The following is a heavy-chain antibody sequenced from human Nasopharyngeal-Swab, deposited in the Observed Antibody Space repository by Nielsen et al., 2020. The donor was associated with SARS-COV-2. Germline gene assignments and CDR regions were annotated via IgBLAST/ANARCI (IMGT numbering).Heavy chain of an antibody. J-gene: IGHJ4*02. V-gene: IGHV3-23*03. CDR2: IYGGGFVT. CDR3: ASARGSFDY. Sequence: VHQAPGKGLEWVALIYGGGFVTHYVDSVKGRFTVSRDDSRGTLSLQMNSLRVDDTAVYYCASARGSFDYWGQGAVVTVSS.